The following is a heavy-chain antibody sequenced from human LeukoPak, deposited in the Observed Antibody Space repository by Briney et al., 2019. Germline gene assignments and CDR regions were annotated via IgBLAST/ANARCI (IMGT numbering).Heavy chain of an antibody. Sequence: SSETLSLTCTVSGGSISSYYWSWIRQPPGKGLEWIGYIYYSGSTNYNPSLKSRVTISVDTSKNQFSLKLSSVTAADTAVYYCARTAITMVRGDPYNWFDPWGQGTLVTVSS. CDR3: ARTAITMVRGDPYNWFDP. D-gene: IGHD3-10*01. J-gene: IGHJ5*02. CDR1: GGSISSYY. CDR2: IYYSGST. V-gene: IGHV4-59*01.